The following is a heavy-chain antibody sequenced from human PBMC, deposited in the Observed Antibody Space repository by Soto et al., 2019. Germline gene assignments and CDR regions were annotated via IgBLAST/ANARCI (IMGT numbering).Heavy chain of an antibody. CDR2: INPSSGST. V-gene: IGHV1-2*02. CDR1: GYTFTGYY. D-gene: IGHD3-10*01. Sequence: ASVKVSCKASGYTFTGYYMHWVRQAPGQGLEWMGWINPSSGSTNYAQKFQGRVTITRDTSMSTAYMELSRLRSEDTAVYYCARDYYGSGSYRGWFDPWGKGTLVPVAS. J-gene: IGHJ5*02. CDR3: ARDYYGSGSYRGWFDP.